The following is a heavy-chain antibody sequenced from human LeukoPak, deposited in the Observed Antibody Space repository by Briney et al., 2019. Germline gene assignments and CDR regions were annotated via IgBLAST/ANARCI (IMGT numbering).Heavy chain of an antibody. D-gene: IGHD1-26*01. Sequence: ASVKVSCKASGYTFTSYDINWVRQATGQGLEWMGWMNPNSGNTGYTQKFQGRVTITRNTSISTAYMELSSLRSEDTAVYYCARGLRGSGSYYLDYWGQGTLVTVSS. J-gene: IGHJ4*02. CDR3: ARGLRGSGSYYLDY. CDR1: GYTFTSYD. CDR2: MNPNSGNT. V-gene: IGHV1-8*03.